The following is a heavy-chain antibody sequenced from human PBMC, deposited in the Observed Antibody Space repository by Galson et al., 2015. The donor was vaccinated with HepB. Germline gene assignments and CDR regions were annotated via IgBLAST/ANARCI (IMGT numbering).Heavy chain of an antibody. J-gene: IGHJ3*02. CDR1: GDSVSSNSVA. CDR2: TYYRSRWFN. Sequence: CAISGDSVSSNSVAWNWIRQSPSTGLEWLGRTYYRSRWFNDYSVSVKGRLTISPDTSKNQFSLHLKSVTPEDTAAYYCARSGPPGWSFDIWGQGTMVTVSS. V-gene: IGHV6-1*01. CDR3: ARSGPPGWSFDI.